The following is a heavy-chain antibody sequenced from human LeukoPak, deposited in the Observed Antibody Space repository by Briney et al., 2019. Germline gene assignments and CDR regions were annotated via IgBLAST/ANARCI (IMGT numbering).Heavy chain of an antibody. CDR2: IIPVFGTA. CDR3: ASNLERYVVVVPAFPMDV. Sequence: GASVKVSCKASGGTFSSYAISWVRQAPGQGLEWMGGIIPVFGTANYAQKFRGRVTITADESTSTAYMELSSLRSEDTAVYYCASNLERYVVVVPAFPMDVWGQGTTVTVSS. CDR1: GGTFSSYA. V-gene: IGHV1-69*13. D-gene: IGHD2-2*01. J-gene: IGHJ6*02.